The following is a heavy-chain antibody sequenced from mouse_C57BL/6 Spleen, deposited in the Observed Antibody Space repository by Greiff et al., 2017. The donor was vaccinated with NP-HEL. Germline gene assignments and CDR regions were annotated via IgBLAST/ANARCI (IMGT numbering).Heavy chain of an antibody. J-gene: IGHJ4*01. Sequence: QVQLKESGAELVRPGASVKLSCKASGYTFTDYYINWVKQRPGQGLEWIARIYPGSGNTYYNEKFKGKATLTAEKSSSTAYMQLSSLTSEDSAVYFCARSYYSLYYAMDYWGQGTSVTVSS. CDR1: GYTFTDYY. CDR2: IYPGSGNT. CDR3: ARSYYSLYYAMDY. V-gene: IGHV1-76*01. D-gene: IGHD2-12*01.